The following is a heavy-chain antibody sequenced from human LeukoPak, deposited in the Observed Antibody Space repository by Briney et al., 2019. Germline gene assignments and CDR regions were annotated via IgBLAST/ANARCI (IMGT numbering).Heavy chain of an antibody. CDR1: GFTFSSYS. CDR3: ARTPYCGGDCYHDAFDI. Sequence: GGSLRLSCAASGFTFSSYSMNWVRQAPGKGLEWVSSITSSSSYIYYADSVKGRFTISRDNAENSLYLQMNSLRAEDTAVYYCARTPYCGGDCYHDAFDIWGQGTMVTVSS. CDR2: ITSSSSYI. J-gene: IGHJ3*02. D-gene: IGHD2-21*02. V-gene: IGHV3-21*01.